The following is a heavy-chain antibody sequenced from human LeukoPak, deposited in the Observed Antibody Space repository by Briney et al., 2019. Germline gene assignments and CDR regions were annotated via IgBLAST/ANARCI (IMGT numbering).Heavy chain of an antibody. J-gene: IGHJ4*02. CDR1: GDSFSGYY. CDR3: ARETAPYCGGDCYPI. Sequence: PSETLSLTCAVYGDSFSGYYWNWIRQPPGKGLEWIGYIYHSGSTYYNPSLKSRVTISVDRSKNQFSLKLSSVTAADTAVYYCARETAPYCGGDCYPIWGQGTLVTVSS. D-gene: IGHD2-21*01. CDR2: IYHSGST. V-gene: IGHV4-34*01.